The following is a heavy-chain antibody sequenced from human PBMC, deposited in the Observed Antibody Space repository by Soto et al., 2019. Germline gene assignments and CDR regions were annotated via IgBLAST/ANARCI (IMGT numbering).Heavy chain of an antibody. Sequence: GGSLRLSCVASGFSFSSYGMNWVRQAPGKGLEWVAGISGPGINTYYADSVKGRFTVSRDNSKNTMSLQLSSLSAEDPAVYYCARNSGGYIPRKNHNYYMDVWGKGTTVTVSS. CDR1: GFSFSSYG. J-gene: IGHJ6*03. CDR3: ARNSGGYIPRKNHNYYMDV. CDR2: ISGPGINT. V-gene: IGHV3-23*01. D-gene: IGHD6-19*01.